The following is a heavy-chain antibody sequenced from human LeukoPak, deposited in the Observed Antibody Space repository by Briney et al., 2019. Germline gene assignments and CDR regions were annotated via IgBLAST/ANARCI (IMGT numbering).Heavy chain of an antibody. CDR3: AREQGSMIVVRTTKWYFDL. CDR1: GFTFSNYW. CDR2: INQDGSEM. J-gene: IGHJ2*01. V-gene: IGHV3-7*01. Sequence: GGSLRLSCAASGFTFSNYWMSWVRQAPGKGLEWLANINQDGSEMYYVDSVKGRFTISRDNRKNPPYLQINSLRADDKAAYYCAREQGSMIVVRTTKWYFDLWGRGTLVTV. D-gene: IGHD3-22*01.